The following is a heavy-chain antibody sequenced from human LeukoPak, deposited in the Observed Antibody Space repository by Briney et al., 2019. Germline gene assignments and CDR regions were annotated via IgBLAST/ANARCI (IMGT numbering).Heavy chain of an antibody. CDR2: ISGSGTGT. CDR1: RFTFKDYA. V-gene: IGHV3-23*01. J-gene: IGHJ4*02. D-gene: IGHD6-6*01. Sequence: GGSLRLSCAASRFTFKDYAMNWVRQAPGKGLEWVSTISGSGTGTYYADSVKGRFTISRDNSRNTLHLQMDSLRADDTAVYYCATSYSSSSGPFDFWGQGTLVTVSS. CDR3: ATSYSSSSGPFDF.